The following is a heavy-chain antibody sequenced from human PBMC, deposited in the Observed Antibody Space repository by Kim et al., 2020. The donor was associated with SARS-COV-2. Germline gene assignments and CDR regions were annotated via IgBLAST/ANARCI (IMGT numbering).Heavy chain of an antibody. V-gene: IGHV3-74*01. Sequence: YADSVKGRISISRNNAKKTVYLQVDSLMDEDTGVYYCARGWNDHCLFDLWGRGTLITVSA. J-gene: IGHJ2*01. D-gene: IGHD1-1*01. CDR3: ARGWNDHCLFDL.